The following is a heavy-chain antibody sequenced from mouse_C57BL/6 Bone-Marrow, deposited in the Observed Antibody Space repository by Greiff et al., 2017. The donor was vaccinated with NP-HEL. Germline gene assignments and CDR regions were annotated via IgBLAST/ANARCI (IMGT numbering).Heavy chain of an antibody. D-gene: IGHD1-1*01. CDR3: ARLRSEDYFDD. J-gene: IGHJ2*01. Sequence: EVHLVESGPGLVKPSQSLSLTCSVTGYSITSGYYWNWIRQFPGNKLEWMGYISYDGSNNYNPSLKNRISITRDTSKNQFFLKLNSVTTEDTATYYCARLRSEDYFDDWGQGTTLTVSS. CDR2: ISYDGSN. V-gene: IGHV3-6*01. CDR1: GYSITSGYY.